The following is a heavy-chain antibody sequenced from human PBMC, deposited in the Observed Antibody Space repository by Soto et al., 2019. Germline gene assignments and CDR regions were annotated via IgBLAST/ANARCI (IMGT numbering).Heavy chain of an antibody. V-gene: IGHV4-39*01. CDR1: GGSISSSSYY. J-gene: IGHJ4*02. CDR2: IYYSGST. CDR3: ARQGRGWELRLFDY. Sequence: QLQLQESGPGLVKPSETLSLTCTVSGGSISSSSYYWGWIRQPPGKGLEWIGSIYYSGSTYYNPSLKSRFTISVDTSKNQFPLKLSSVTAAATSVYYCARQGRGWELRLFDYWGQGTLVTVSS. D-gene: IGHD1-26*01.